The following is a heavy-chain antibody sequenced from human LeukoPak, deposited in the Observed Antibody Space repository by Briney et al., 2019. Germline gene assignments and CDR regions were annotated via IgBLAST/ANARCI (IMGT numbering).Heavy chain of an antibody. Sequence: SQTLSLTCTVSGGSISSGGYYWSLIRQHPGKGLEWIGYIYDSGSTYYKPSLRSRVTISGDTSKNQFSLKLSSVSDADTAVYCCASYGSGWYFDLWGRGTLVTVSS. CDR3: ASYGSGWYFDL. J-gene: IGHJ2*01. CDR1: GGSISSGGYY. CDR2: IYDSGST. D-gene: IGHD3-10*01. V-gene: IGHV4-31*03.